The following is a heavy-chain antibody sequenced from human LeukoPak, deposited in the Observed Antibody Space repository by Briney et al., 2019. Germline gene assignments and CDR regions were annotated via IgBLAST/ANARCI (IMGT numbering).Heavy chain of an antibody. J-gene: IGHJ6*03. V-gene: IGHV3-23*01. D-gene: IGHD3-3*02. CDR2: ISSSCGST. CDR3: AKAPGISAYYYMDV. CDR1: GFTFSSYA. Sequence: GGSLRLSCGASGFTFSSYAMSGVRQAPGKGLEWVSAISSSCGSTYYADSVKGRFTISRDNSKNTLYLNMNSLRAEDTAVYYCAKAPGISAYYYMDVWGKGTTVTVSS.